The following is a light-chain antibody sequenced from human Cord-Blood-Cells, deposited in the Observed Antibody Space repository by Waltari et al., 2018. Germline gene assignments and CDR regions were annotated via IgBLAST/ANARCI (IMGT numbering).Light chain of an antibody. CDR2: DAS. CDR1: QSISSW. J-gene: IGKJ1*01. Sequence: DIQMTQSPSTLSASVGDRVTITCRASQSISSWLAWYQQKPGKAPKLLIYDASSLESGVPSRFSGGGSGTEFTLTISSLQPDDFATYYCQQYNSYSPWTFGQGTKEEIK. V-gene: IGKV1-5*01. CDR3: QQYNSYSPWT.